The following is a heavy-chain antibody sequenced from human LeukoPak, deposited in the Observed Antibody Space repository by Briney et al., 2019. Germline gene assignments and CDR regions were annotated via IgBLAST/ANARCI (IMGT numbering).Heavy chain of an antibody. CDR1: GFSFGVSH. CDR3: ARVGGSYLVNY. V-gene: IGHV3-48*04. D-gene: IGHD1-26*01. Sequence: GGSLRLSCVGSGFSFGVSHLNWVRQAPGKGLEWISYIGSGYNSAYADSVRGRFTISRDNAKNSLYLQMNSLRAEDTAVYYCARVGGSYLVNYWGQGTLVTVSS. J-gene: IGHJ4*02. CDR2: IGSGYNS.